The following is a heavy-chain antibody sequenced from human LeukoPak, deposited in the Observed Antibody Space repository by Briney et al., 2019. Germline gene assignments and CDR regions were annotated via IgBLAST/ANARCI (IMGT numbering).Heavy chain of an antibody. V-gene: IGHV1-46*01. D-gene: IGHD6-6*01. CDR2: INPSGGST. J-gene: IGHJ4*02. CDR3: ARGRKGTARSTYYFDY. Sequence: ASVKVSCKASGYTFTSYYMHWVRQAPGQGLEWMGIINPSGGSTSYAQKFQGRVTMTRDTSTSTVYMELSSLRSEDTAVYYCARGRKGTARSTYYFDYWGQGTLVTVSS. CDR1: GYTFTSYY.